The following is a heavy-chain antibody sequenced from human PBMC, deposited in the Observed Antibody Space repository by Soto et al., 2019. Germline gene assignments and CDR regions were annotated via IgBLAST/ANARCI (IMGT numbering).Heavy chain of an antibody. Sequence: ESGGGLVQPGGSLRLSCAASGFTFSSYWMSWVRQAPGKGLEWVANIKQDGSEKYYVDSVKGRFTISRDNAKNSLYLQMNSLRAEDTAVYYCARAYYDILTGYYRSYYFDYWGQGTLVTVSS. CDR2: IKQDGSEK. CDR3: ARAYYDILTGYYRSYYFDY. CDR1: GFTFSSYW. J-gene: IGHJ4*02. V-gene: IGHV3-7*01. D-gene: IGHD3-9*01.